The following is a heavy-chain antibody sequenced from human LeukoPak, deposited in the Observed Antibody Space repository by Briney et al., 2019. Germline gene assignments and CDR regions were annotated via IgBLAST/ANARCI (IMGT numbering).Heavy chain of an antibody. D-gene: IGHD3-16*02. CDR2: VSYDGSNK. CDR3: AIGDSLGELSSSFEY. Sequence: PGGPPRLSCAASGFTFSNYAMHWVRQAPDKGLEWVAVVSYDGSNKYYADSVKGRFTVSRDNSKNTLFLQMNSLRAEDTAVYYCAIGDSLGELSSSFEYWGQGTLVTVSS. J-gene: IGHJ4*02. V-gene: IGHV3-30*04. CDR1: GFTFSNYA.